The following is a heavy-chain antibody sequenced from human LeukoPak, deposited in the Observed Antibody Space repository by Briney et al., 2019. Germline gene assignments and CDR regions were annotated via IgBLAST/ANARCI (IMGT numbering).Heavy chain of an antibody. CDR2: INPNSGGT. V-gene: IGHV1-2*02. CDR1: GYTFTGYY. CDR3: ARFDFRYYYYYMDV. Sequence: GASVKVSCKASGYTFTGYYIHWVRQAPGQGLEWMGWINPNSGGTNYAQKFQGRVTMTRDTSISTAYMELSRLRSDDTAVYYCARFDFRYYYYYMDVWGKGTTVTVSS. J-gene: IGHJ6*03.